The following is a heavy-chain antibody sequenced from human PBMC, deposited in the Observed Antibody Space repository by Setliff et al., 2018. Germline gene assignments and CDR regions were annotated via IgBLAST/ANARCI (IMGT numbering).Heavy chain of an antibody. CDR2: INPGSGAT. J-gene: IGHJ4*02. CDR3: ARFSGHNYGSFES. V-gene: IGHV1-2*02. Sequence: ASVKVSCKASGYTFGAHYMHWVRQAPGQGLEWMGWINPGSGATNLAQRFQGRVTMTRDTSISTAYMELSSLRSDDTAVYYCARFSGHNYGSFESCGQGTLVTVSS. D-gene: IGHD5-18*01. CDR1: GYTFGAHY.